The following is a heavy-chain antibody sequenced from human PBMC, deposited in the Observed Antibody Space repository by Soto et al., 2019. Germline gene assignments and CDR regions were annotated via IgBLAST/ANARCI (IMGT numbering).Heavy chain of an antibody. CDR2: IYPGDSDT. J-gene: IGHJ5*02. CDR1: GYTFTTYY. Sequence: GESLKISCRASGYTFTTYYIAWVRQKPGKGLEWMGIIYPGDSDTRYSPSFQGQVTISADKSISTAYLQWNTLKASDTAMYYCGRVATGEENWFDPWGQGTLVTVSS. V-gene: IGHV5-51*01. D-gene: IGHD5-12*01. CDR3: GRVATGEENWFDP.